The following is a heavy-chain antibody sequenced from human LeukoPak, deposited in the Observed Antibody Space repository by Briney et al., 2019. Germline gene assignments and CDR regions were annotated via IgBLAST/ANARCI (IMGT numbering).Heavy chain of an antibody. V-gene: IGHV1-18*01. CDR2: ISAYNGNT. CDR3: ARVPLGSYSSGWYDY. J-gene: IGHJ4*02. CDR1: GYTFTSYG. Sequence: PGASVKVSCKASGYTFTSYGISWVRQAPGQGLEWMGWISAYNGNTNYAQKLQGRVTMTTDTSTSTAYMELSSLRSEDTAVYYCARVPLGSYSSGWYDYWGQGTLVTVSS. D-gene: IGHD6-19*01.